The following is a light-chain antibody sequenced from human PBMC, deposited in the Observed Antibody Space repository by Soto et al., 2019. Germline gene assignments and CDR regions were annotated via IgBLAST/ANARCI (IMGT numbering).Light chain of an antibody. Sequence: EIVMTQSPATLSVSPGGRATLSCRASQSISDTLAWYQQRPGQAPRLLIYSASSRAPAFPARFSGSGSGTDFSLTISRLEPEDFAVYHCQQYSSSPRTFGQGTRLEIK. V-gene: IGKV3-15*01. CDR3: QQYSSSPRT. CDR1: QSISDT. J-gene: IGKJ5*01. CDR2: SAS.